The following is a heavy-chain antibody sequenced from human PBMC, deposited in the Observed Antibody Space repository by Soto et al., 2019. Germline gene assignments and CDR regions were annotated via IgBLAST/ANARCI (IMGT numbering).Heavy chain of an antibody. CDR2: INHRGST. CDR3: ARVLDN. CDR1: GGSFSGHY. Sequence: SETLSLTCAVYGGSFSGHYWNWIRQAPGKGLEWIGEINHRGSTKYNPSLKSRVTISVDTSKNQFSLKLSSVTAADMAVYYCARVLDNWGQGTLVTVSS. J-gene: IGHJ4*02. V-gene: IGHV4-34*01.